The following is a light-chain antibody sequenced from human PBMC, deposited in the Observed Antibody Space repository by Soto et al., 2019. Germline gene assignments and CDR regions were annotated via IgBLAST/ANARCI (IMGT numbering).Light chain of an antibody. CDR3: LRYNALSQT. CDR1: QSMNDW. J-gene: IGKJ1*01. Sequence: DIPMTQSPSTLSASVGDRVTITCRASQSMNDWLAWYQQKPGKAPKVLIYDASSLQSGVPSRFSGRGSGTEFTLTIDSLQPDDVATYYSLRYNALSQTFGRGTKVDIK. CDR2: DAS. V-gene: IGKV1-5*01.